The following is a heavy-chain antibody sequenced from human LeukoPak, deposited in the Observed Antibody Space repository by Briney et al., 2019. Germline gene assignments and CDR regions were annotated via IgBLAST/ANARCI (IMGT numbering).Heavy chain of an antibody. CDR2: ISAYNDNT. D-gene: IGHD4-17*01. CDR1: GYTFTSYG. Sequence: GASVKVSCKASGYTFTSYGISWVRQAPGQGLEWMGWISAYNDNTNYAQKLQGRVAMTTDTSTSTAYMELRSLRSDDTAVYYCARGQIYGDYSWFDPWGQGTLVTVSS. J-gene: IGHJ5*02. V-gene: IGHV1-18*01. CDR3: ARGQIYGDYSWFDP.